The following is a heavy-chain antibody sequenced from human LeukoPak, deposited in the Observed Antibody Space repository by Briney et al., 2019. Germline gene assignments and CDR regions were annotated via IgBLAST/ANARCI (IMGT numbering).Heavy chain of an antibody. V-gene: IGHV4-59*08. D-gene: IGHD5-18*01. J-gene: IGHJ4*02. CDR1: GGSISSYY. CDR3: ARLGRLVDTAMAHYFDY. Sequence: SETLSLTCTVPGGSISSYYWTWIRQPPGKGLEWIGHIHYSGTTKYNPSLLGRVTISIDTSKNQFSLRLSSVTAADTAVYYCARLGRLVDTAMAHYFDYWGQGTLVTVSS. CDR2: IHYSGTT.